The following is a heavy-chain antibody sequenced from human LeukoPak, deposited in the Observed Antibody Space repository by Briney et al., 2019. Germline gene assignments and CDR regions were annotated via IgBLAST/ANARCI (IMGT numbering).Heavy chain of an antibody. CDR1: GGSISSSSYD. CDR2: IYYSGRT. V-gene: IGHV4-39*01. CDR3: ATGPVYWYFDL. J-gene: IGHJ2*01. Sequence: SETLSLTCTVPGGSISSSSYDWGWIRQPPGKGLEWIGSIYYSGRTYYNPSLKSRVTISVDTSKNQFSLKLSSVTAADTAVYYCATGPVYWYFDLWGRGTLVTVSS.